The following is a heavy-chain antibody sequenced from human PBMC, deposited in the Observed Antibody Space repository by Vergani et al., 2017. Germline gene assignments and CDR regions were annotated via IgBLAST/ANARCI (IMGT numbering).Heavy chain of an antibody. CDR3: AKQGPGIAVAGTHIDY. CDR1: GFTFSSYA. D-gene: IGHD6-19*01. J-gene: IGHJ4*02. V-gene: IGHV3-23*01. Sequence: EVQLLESGGGLVQPGGSLRLSCAASGFTFSSYAMSWVRQAPGKGLEWVSAIRGSGGSTYYADSVKGRCTISSDNSKNTLYLQMNSLRAEDTAVYYCAKQGPGIAVAGTHIDYWGQGTLVTVSS. CDR2: IRGSGGST.